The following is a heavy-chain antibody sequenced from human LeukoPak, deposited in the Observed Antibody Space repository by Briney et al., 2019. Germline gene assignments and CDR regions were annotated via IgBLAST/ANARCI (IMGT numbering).Heavy chain of an antibody. D-gene: IGHD6-13*01. J-gene: IGHJ6*02. CDR3: AREAAGTFYYYGMDV. V-gene: IGHV3-30*03. Sequence: GGSLRLSCAASGFTFSSYGMHWVRQAPGKGLEWVAVISYDGSNKYYADSVKGRFTISRDNSKNTLYLQMNSLRAEDTAVYYCAREAAGTFYYYGMDVWGQGTTVTVSS. CDR1: GFTFSSYG. CDR2: ISYDGSNK.